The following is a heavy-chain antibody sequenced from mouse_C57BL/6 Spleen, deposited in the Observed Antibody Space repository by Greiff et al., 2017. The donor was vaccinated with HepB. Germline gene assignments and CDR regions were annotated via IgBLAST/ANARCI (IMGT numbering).Heavy chain of an antibody. CDR3: ARPGSSPAWFAY. CDR1: GYTFTSYW. V-gene: IGHV1-64*01. D-gene: IGHD1-1*01. J-gene: IGHJ3*01. Sequence: VKLQQPGAELVKPGASVKLSCKASGYTFTSYWMHWVKQRPGQGLEWIGMIHPNSGSTNYNEKFKSKATLTVDKSSSTAYMQLSSLTSEVSAVYYCARPGSSPAWFAYWGQGTLVTVSA. CDR2: IHPNSGST.